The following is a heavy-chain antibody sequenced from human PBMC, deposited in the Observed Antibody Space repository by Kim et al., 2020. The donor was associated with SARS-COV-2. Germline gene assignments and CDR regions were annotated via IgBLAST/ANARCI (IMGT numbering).Heavy chain of an antibody. D-gene: IGHD3-10*01. CDR1: GGSISSYY. CDR2: IYYSGST. J-gene: IGHJ5*02. V-gene: IGHV4-59*13. CDR3: ARLGAMVRGRWFDP. Sequence: SENLSLTCTVSGGSISSYYWSWIRQPPGKGLEWIGYIYYSGSTNYNPSLKSRVTISVDTSKNQFSLKLSSVTAADTAVYYCARLGAMVRGRWFDPWGQGTLVTVSS.